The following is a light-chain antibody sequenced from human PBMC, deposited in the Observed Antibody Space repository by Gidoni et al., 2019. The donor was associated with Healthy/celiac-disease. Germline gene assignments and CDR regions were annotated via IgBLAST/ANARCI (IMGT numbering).Light chain of an antibody. V-gene: IGLV1-44*01. CDR2: SNN. J-gene: IGLJ2*01. Sequence: PPSASGTPGQRVTIPCSGSSSNIGSNTVNWYQQLPGTAPKLLIYSNNQRPSGVPDRFSGSKSGTSASLAISGLQSEDEADYYCAAWDDSLNGQVVFGGGTKLTVL. CDR3: AAWDDSLNGQVV. CDR1: SSNIGSNT.